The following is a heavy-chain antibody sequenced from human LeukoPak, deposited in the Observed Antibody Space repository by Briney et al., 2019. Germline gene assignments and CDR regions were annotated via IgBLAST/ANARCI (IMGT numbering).Heavy chain of an antibody. Sequence: VGSLRLSCAASGFTFSSYWMHWVRQTPGKGLMWVSRINGDGSSTSYADSVKGRFTLSRDNAKNKLYLQMNSLRAEDTAVYYCAVGTKPLSYHFFDYWGQGALVTVSS. CDR3: AVGTKPLSYHFFDY. V-gene: IGHV3-74*01. D-gene: IGHD1-7*01. J-gene: IGHJ4*02. CDR1: GFTFSSYW. CDR2: INGDGSST.